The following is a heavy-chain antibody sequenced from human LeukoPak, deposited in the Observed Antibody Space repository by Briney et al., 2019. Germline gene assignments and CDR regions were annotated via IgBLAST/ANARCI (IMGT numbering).Heavy chain of an antibody. J-gene: IGHJ2*01. CDR3: ARDQQLVPGYFDL. V-gene: IGHV1-69*05. CDR1: GGTFSSYA. CDR2: IIPIFGTA. D-gene: IGHD6-13*01. Sequence: ASVKVSCKASGGTFSSYAISWVRQAPGQGLEWMGRIIPIFGTANYAQKFQGRVTITTDESTSTAYMELSSLRSEDTAVYYFARDQQLVPGYFDLCGRGSLVTVSS.